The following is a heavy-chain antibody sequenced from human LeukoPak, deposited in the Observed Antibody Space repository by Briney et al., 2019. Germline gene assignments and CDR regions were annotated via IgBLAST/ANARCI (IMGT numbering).Heavy chain of an antibody. J-gene: IGHJ1*01. V-gene: IGHV4-39*01. CDR1: GDSVSRSDSY. CDR2: IYYSGRT. Sequence: SETLSLTCSVSGDSVSRSDSYWDWIRQPPGKGLECIGTIYYSGRTYYSPSLRSRVTMSVDPSNNQFSLTLRSVTAADTALYYCARRRYFDGSGYLEWGQGTLLSVSS. D-gene: IGHD3-22*01. CDR3: ARRRYFDGSGYLE.